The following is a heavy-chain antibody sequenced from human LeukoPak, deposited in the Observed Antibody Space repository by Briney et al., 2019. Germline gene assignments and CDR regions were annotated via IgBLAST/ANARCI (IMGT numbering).Heavy chain of an antibody. V-gene: IGHV4-59*01. CDR3: ARSSSGWYDY. CDR1: GGSISSYY. CDR2: IYYSGST. J-gene: IGHJ4*02. Sequence: SETLSLTCTVSGGSISSYYWSWIRQPPGKGLEWIGYIYYSGSTNYNPSLKSRVTISADTSKNQFPLKLSSVTAADTAVYYCARSSSGWYDYWGQGTLVTVSS. D-gene: IGHD6-19*01.